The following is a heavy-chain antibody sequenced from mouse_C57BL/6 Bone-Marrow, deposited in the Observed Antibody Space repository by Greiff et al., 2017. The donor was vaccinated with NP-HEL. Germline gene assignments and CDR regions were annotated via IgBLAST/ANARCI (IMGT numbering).Heavy chain of an antibody. D-gene: IGHD1-1*01. J-gene: IGHJ4*01. V-gene: IGHV5-16*01. Sequence: DVKLVESEGGLVQPGSSMKLSCTASGFTFSDYYMAWVRQVPEKGLEWVANINYDGSSTYYLDSLKSRFIISRDNAKNILYLQMSSLKSEDTATYYCARDLDYYGSRRGDYAMDYWGQGTSVTVSS. CDR2: INYDGSST. CDR3: ARDLDYYGSRRGDYAMDY. CDR1: GFTFSDYY.